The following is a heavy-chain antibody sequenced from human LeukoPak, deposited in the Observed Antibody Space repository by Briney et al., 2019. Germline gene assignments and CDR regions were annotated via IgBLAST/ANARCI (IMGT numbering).Heavy chain of an antibody. CDR2: ISWDAGST. Sequence: PGGSLRLSCAASGFTFDDYAMHWVRQAPGKGLEWVSLISWDAGSTYYAESVKGRFTISRDNSKNSLYLQMNSLRAEDTALYYCAKDTGGRITMLRGVIIHPNYMDVWGKGTTVTVSS. CDR3: AKDTGGRITMLRGVIIHPNYMDV. D-gene: IGHD3-10*01. J-gene: IGHJ6*03. V-gene: IGHV3-43D*03. CDR1: GFTFDDYA.